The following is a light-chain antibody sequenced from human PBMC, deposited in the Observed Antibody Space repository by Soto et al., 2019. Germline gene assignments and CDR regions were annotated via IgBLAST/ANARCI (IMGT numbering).Light chain of an antibody. CDR3: QTWGTGIRV. J-gene: IGLJ1*01. CDR2: VNSDGSH. V-gene: IGLV4-69*01. Sequence: QPVLTQSPSASASLGASVKLTCTLSSGHSNYAIAWHQQQPEQGPRHLMKVNSDGSHRKGDGIPDRCSGSSSAAQRYLTIFSLQYEDEADYYCQTWGTGIRVFGTGTKVTVL. CDR1: SGHSNYA.